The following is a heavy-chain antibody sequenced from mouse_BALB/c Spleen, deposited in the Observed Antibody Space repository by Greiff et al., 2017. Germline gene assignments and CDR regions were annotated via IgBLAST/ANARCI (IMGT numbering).Heavy chain of an antibody. CDR3: AKSYYGSSYRAWIAY. CDR2: IYPGDGDT. D-gene: IGHD1-1*01. V-gene: IGHV1-80*01. J-gene: IGHJ3*01. CDR1: GYAFSSYW. Sequence: VQLVESGAELVRPGSSVKISCKASGYAFSSYWMNWVKQRPGQGLEWIGQIYPGDGDTNYNGKFKGKATLTADKSSSTAYMQLSSLTSEDSAVYFCAKSYYGSSYRAWIAYWGQGTLVTVSA.